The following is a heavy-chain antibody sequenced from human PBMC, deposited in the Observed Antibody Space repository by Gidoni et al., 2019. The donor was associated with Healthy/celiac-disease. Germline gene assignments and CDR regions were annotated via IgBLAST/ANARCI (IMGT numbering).Heavy chain of an antibody. CDR1: GYTFTSYG. CDR2: ISVYNGNT. Sequence: QVQLVQSGAEVKKHGASVKVSCTASGYTFTSYGMSWVRQAPGQGLEWMGWISVYNGNTKYAQKLQGRVTMTTDTSTTTAYMELRSLRSDDTAVYYCASGKSGSYSEYWGQGTLVTVSS. V-gene: IGHV1-18*01. CDR3: ASGKSGSYSEY. D-gene: IGHD1-26*01. J-gene: IGHJ4*02.